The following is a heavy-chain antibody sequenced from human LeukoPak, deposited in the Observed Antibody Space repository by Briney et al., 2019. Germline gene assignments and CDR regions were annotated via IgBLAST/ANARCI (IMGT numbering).Heavy chain of an antibody. Sequence: PGGSLRLSCAASGFSVSLNYMTWVRQAPGKGLDWVSVMYSGGRTYYAASVKGRFTISRDESKNTVFLQMNSVRVDDTAVYYCARDPGIEARGGLYMDVWGKGTTVTVSS. CDR1: GFSVSLNY. CDR2: MYSGGRT. CDR3: ARDPGIEARGGLYMDV. D-gene: IGHD6-13*01. V-gene: IGHV3-66*02. J-gene: IGHJ6*03.